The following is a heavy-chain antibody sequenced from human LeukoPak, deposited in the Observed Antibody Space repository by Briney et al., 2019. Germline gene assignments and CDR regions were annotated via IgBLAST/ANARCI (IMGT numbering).Heavy chain of an antibody. CDR3: ARGQRSDY. J-gene: IGHJ4*02. Sequence: GGSLRLSCAASGFTFSNYAMSWVRQAPGKGLEGVSTISGSGASTYYADSAKGRFTISRDNSENTLYLQMNSLRAEDTAVYYCARGQRSDYWGQGTLVTVSS. CDR2: ISGSGAST. D-gene: IGHD6-25*01. V-gene: IGHV3-23*01. CDR1: GFTFSNYA.